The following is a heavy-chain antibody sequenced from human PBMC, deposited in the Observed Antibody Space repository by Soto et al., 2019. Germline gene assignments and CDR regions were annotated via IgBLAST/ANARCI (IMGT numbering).Heavy chain of an antibody. CDR2: ISYDGSSK. CDR1: GFTFSRKA. V-gene: IGHV3-30-3*01. D-gene: IGHD6-13*01. Sequence: QVQLVESGGGVVQPGRSLRLSCAASGFTFSRKAMHWVRQAPGKGLEWVAVISYDGSSKYYVDSVKGRFTISRDNSKNMLYLQMNSLRPEDTAMYYCARDYSSSWSNYYSFYAIDVWGQGTTVTVSS. J-gene: IGHJ6*02. CDR3: ARDYSSSWSNYYSFYAIDV.